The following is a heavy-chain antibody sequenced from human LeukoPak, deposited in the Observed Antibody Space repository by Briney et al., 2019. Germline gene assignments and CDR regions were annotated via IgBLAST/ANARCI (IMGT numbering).Heavy chain of an antibody. CDR3: AKMDGYFDY. V-gene: IGHV3-23*01. J-gene: IGHJ4*02. CDR2: ITGSGGTT. D-gene: IGHD3/OR15-3a*01. Sequence: GGPLRLSCAASGFTFSSHGMSWVRQAPGKGPQWVSAITGSGGTTYYADSVKGRFTISRDNSKNTLYLQMNSLRAEDTAIYYCAKMDGYFDYWGQGTLVTVSS. CDR1: GFTFSSHG.